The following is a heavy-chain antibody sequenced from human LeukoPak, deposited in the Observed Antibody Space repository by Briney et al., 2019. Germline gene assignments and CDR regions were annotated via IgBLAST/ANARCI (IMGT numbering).Heavy chain of an antibody. J-gene: IGHJ5*02. Sequence: SETLSLTCTVPGGSISSYYWSWIRQPPGKGLEWIGYIYYSGSTNYNPSLKSRVTISVDTSKNQFSLKLSSVTAADTAVYYCARDLSGDGYNSGNGGSIGNWFDPWGQGTLVTVSS. CDR3: ARDLSGDGYNSGNGGSIGNWFDP. CDR1: GGSISSYY. D-gene: IGHD5-24*01. CDR2: IYYSGST. V-gene: IGHV4-59*01.